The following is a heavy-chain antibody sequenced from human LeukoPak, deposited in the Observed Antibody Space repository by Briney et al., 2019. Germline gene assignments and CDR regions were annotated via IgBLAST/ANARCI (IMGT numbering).Heavy chain of an antibody. V-gene: IGHV3-53*01. CDR3: ARGAHRYYYDSSGYYHDAFDI. J-gene: IGHJ3*02. D-gene: IGHD3-22*01. CDR1: GFTVSSNY. Sequence: PGRSLRLSCAASGFTVSSNYMSWVRQAPGKGLEWVSVIYSGGSTYYADSVKGRFTISRDNAKNSLYLQMNSLRAEDTAVYYCARGAHRYYYDSSGYYHDAFDIWGQGTMVTVSS. CDR2: IYSGGST.